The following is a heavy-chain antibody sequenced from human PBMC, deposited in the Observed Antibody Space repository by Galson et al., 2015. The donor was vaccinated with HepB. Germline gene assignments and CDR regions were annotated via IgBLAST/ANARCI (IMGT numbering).Heavy chain of an antibody. Sequence: SLRLSCAASGFTFSSYGMHWVHQAPGKGLEWVTVISCDGSNKYYADSVKGRFTISRDNSKNTLYLQMNSLRLEDTAVYYCAKDAGGWWLLSSTMDVWGQGTTVTVSS. J-gene: IGHJ6*02. D-gene: IGHD2-21*02. CDR3: AKDAGGWWLLSSTMDV. CDR2: ISCDGSNK. V-gene: IGHV3-30*18. CDR1: GFTFSSYG.